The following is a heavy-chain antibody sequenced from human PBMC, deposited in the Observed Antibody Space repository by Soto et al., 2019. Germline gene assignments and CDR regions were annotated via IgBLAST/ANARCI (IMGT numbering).Heavy chain of an antibody. CDR3: ASSGIVGREVNTWFDP. Sequence: SETLSLTCTVSAGSITTSYWSWIRQPLGKALEWIGYISYRGSTNYNPSLKSRLTISIDTSKSQISLKLTSMTTADTAVYYCASSGIVGREVNTWFDPWGQGTLVTVPQ. CDR1: AGSITTSY. D-gene: IGHD3-22*01. J-gene: IGHJ5*02. CDR2: ISYRGST. V-gene: IGHV4-59*01.